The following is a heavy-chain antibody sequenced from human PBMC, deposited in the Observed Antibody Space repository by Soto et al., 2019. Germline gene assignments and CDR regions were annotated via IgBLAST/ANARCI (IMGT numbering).Heavy chain of an antibody. Sequence: SETLSLTCSVSGGSINSGDYYWSWIRQPPGKGLEWTGYIYYSGSTYYNPSLKSRVTISVDTSKNQFSLKLSSVTAADTAVYYCARAMVVTQNWFDPWGQGTLVTVSS. CDR2: IYYSGST. J-gene: IGHJ5*02. CDR1: GGSINSGDYY. V-gene: IGHV4-30-4*01. D-gene: IGHD2-21*02. CDR3: ARAMVVTQNWFDP.